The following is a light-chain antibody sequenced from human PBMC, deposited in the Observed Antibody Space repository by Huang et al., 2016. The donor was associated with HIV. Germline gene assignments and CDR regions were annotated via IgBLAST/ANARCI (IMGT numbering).Light chain of an antibody. CDR3: QQYNTFSWS. CDR1: QYISSW. J-gene: IGKJ1*01. CDR2: KAS. Sequence: DIQMTQSPSTLSASVGDRVTITCRASQYISSWLAWYQQKPGRAPKPLIYKASTLETGVPSRFSGSGSGAEFTLTISSLQPDDFATYYCQQYNTFSWSFGQGTKVEIK. V-gene: IGKV1-5*03.